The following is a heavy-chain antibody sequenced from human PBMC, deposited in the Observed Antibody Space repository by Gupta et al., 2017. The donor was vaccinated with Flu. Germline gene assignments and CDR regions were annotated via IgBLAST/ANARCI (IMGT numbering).Heavy chain of an antibody. CDR3: AKVPRDTMIVVVITTHFDY. CDR2: ISGSGGST. J-gene: IGHJ4*02. V-gene: IGHV3-23*01. CDR1: GFTFSSYS. Sequence: GGLVQPGGSLRLSCAASGFTFSSYSMSWVRQAPGKGLEWVSAISGSGGSTYYADSVKGRFTISRDNSKNTLYLQMNSLRAEDTAVYYCAKVPRDTMIVVVITTHFDYWGQGTLVTVSS. D-gene: IGHD3-22*01.